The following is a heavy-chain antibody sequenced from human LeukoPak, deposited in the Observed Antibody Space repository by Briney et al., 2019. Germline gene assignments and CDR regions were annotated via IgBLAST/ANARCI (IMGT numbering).Heavy chain of an antibody. V-gene: IGHV1-2*02. CDR3: ARAKITTIVGRTDY. CDR1: GYTFTGYY. Sequence: ASVKVSCKASGYTFTGYYMHWVRQAPGQGLEWMGWINPNSGGTNYAQKFQGRVTMTRDTSISTAYMELSRLRSDDTAVYYCARAKITTIVGRTDYWGQGTLVTVSS. CDR2: INPNSGGT. J-gene: IGHJ4*02. D-gene: IGHD3-22*01.